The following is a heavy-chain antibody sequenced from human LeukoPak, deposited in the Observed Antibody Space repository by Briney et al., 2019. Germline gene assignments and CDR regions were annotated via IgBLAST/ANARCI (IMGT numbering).Heavy chain of an antibody. CDR3: ARTDTDEYYYYYYGMDV. J-gene: IGHJ6*02. CDR2: IYYSGST. D-gene: IGHD5-18*01. CDR1: GGSISSYC. Sequence: PSETLSLTCTVSGGSISSYCWSWIRQPPGKGLEWIGYIYYSGSTNYNPSLKSRVTISVDTSKNQFSLKLSSVTAADTAVYYCARTDTDEYYYYYYGMDVWGQGTTVTVSS. V-gene: IGHV4-59*08.